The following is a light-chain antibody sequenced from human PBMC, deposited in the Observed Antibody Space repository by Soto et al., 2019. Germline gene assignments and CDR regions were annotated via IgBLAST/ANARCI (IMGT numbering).Light chain of an antibody. Sequence: EIVLTQSPATLSLSPGERATLSCRASQSVSSYLAWYQQKPGQAPRLLIYDASNSATGIPARVSGSGSGTDFTLTISSLEPEDVAVYYCQQRSNWPPWTFGQGTKVEIK. V-gene: IGKV3-11*01. J-gene: IGKJ1*01. CDR1: QSVSSY. CDR2: DAS. CDR3: QQRSNWPPWT.